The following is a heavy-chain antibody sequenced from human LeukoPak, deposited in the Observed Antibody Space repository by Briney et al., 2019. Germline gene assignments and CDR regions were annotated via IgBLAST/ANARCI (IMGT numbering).Heavy chain of an antibody. J-gene: IGHJ5*02. CDR1: GFTFSSYW. D-gene: IGHD3-3*01. CDR2: IKQDGSEK. Sequence: HPGRSLRLSCAASGFTFSSYWMSWVRQAPGKGLEWVANIKQDGSEKYYVDSVKGRFTISRDNAKNSLYLQMNSLRAEDTAVYYCARVVLRFLEWLRFDPWGQGTLVTVSS. CDR3: ARVVLRFLEWLRFDP. V-gene: IGHV3-7*01.